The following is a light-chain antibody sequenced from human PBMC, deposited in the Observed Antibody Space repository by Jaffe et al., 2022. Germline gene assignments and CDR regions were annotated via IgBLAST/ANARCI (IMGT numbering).Light chain of an antibody. CDR1: ESVSGN. CDR2: GTS. V-gene: IGKV3-15*01. CDR3: QQYNYWPGT. J-gene: IGKJ2*01. Sequence: EVVMTQSPATLSVSPGERATLSCRASESVSGNVAWYQQKPGQAPRLLIFGTSTRATGIPARFSGSGGGTEFTLTLSSLQSEDFAVYYCQQYNYWPGTFGQGTKLQIK.